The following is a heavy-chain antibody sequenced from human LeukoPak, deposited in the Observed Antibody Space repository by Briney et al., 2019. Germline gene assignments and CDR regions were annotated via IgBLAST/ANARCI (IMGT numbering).Heavy chain of an antibody. CDR2: ISSSGSPI. CDR1: GDSFTRHT. Sequence: GGSLRLSCTGSGDSFTRHTMNWVGRAPGKGREGISHISSSGSPIYYADSVKGRFSISRDNARTSLYLQMNRLRAEDTAVYYCAREYDSRARFDYWGQGTLVTVSS. CDR3: AREYDSRARFDY. J-gene: IGHJ4*02. D-gene: IGHD6-13*01. V-gene: IGHV3-48*01.